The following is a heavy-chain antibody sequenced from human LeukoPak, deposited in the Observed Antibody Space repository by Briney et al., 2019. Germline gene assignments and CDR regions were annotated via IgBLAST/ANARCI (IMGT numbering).Heavy chain of an antibody. CDR2: FYYSGST. D-gene: IGHD3-10*01. CDR3: VYYYGSGSVEY. CDR1: GGSITSSNYY. J-gene: IGHJ4*02. Sequence: PSETLSLTCTVSGGSITSSNYYWGWIRQPPGKGLEWIGSFYYSGSTNYNPSLKSRVTISVDTSKNQFSLKLCSVTAADTAVYYCVYYYGSGSVEYWGQGTLVTVSS. V-gene: IGHV4-39*01.